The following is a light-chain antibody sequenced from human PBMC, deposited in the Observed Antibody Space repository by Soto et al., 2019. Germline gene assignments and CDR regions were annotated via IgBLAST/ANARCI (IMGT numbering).Light chain of an antibody. CDR1: QSISSW. J-gene: IGKJ1*01. V-gene: IGKV1-5*01. CDR2: DAS. CDR3: QQYNSYSWT. Sequence: DIQMTQSPSTLSASVGDRVTITCRASQSISSWLAWYQQKPGKAPKRLIYDASSFESWVPSRVSGSGSGTKFTLNISSLQPDDFATYYCQQYNSYSWTFGQGTKVEIK.